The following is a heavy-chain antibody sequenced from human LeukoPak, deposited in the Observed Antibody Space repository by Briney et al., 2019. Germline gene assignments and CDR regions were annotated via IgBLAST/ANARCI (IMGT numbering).Heavy chain of an antibody. CDR1: GFTVSTYY. CDR2: IYSDGRT. V-gene: IGHV3-53*01. Sequence: GGSLRLSCAASGFTVSTYYMSWVRQAPGKGLEWVSVIYSDGRTYYLDPVKGRFTISRDNSKNTLYLQMSSLRAEDTAVYYCTKARDCSGIGCYNRGVSSYWGQGTQVTVSS. D-gene: IGHD2-15*01. CDR3: TKARDCSGIGCYNRGVSSY. J-gene: IGHJ4*02.